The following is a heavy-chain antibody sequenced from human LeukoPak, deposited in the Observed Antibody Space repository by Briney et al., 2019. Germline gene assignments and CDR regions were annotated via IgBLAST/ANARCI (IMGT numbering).Heavy chain of an antibody. CDR3: ARVGNIVVVPAAPTAYYYMDV. Sequence: GGSLRLSCSASGFTLSSYAINWVRQAPGKGLEWVSVIYSGGSTYYADSVKGRFTISRDNSKNTLYLQMNSLRAEDTAVYYCARVGNIVVVPAAPTAYYYMDVWGKGTTVTVSS. CDR1: GFTLSSYA. J-gene: IGHJ6*03. D-gene: IGHD2-2*01. V-gene: IGHV3-66*01. CDR2: IYSGGST.